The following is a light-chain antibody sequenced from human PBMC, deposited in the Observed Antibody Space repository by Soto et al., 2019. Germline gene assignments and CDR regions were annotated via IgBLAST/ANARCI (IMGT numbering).Light chain of an antibody. V-gene: IGLV2-8*01. CDR1: SSDVGGYKY. Sequence: QSALTQPPSASGSPGQSGTISCTGTSSDVGGYKYVSWYQQHPGKAPKLMIFEVHKRPSGVPDRFSGSKSGNTASLTVSGLQAEDEADYYCSSYGGTNNLLFGGGTKVTVL. CDR3: SSYGGTNNLL. CDR2: EVH. J-gene: IGLJ2*01.